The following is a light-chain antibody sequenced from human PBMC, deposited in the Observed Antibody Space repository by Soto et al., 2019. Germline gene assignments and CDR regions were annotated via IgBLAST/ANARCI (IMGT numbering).Light chain of an antibody. CDR1: QSISTY. V-gene: IGKV1-8*01. J-gene: IGKJ3*01. Sequence: AIWMTQSPSSISASTGDRVTITCRASQSISTYLAWYQQKPGKAPKLLIYAASTLQSGVPSRFSVSGSGTDFTLAINCLQSEDFATYHCQQYDSYPLTFGPGTTVDL. CDR2: AAS. CDR3: QQYDSYPLT.